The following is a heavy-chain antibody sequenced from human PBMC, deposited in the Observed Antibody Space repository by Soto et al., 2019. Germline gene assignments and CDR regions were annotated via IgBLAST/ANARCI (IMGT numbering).Heavy chain of an antibody. V-gene: IGHV1-18*01. D-gene: IGHD2-15*01. Sequence: GASVKVSCKASGYTFNTYGISWVRQAPGQGLEWMGWINTDKGNTKYAQNLQGRVTMTTDTSTSTAYMELRSLKSDDTAVYYCAREYCDGRRCYGGDYWGQGTLVTVSS. CDR1: GYTFNTYG. CDR3: AREYCDGRRCYGGDY. J-gene: IGHJ4*02. CDR2: INTDKGNT.